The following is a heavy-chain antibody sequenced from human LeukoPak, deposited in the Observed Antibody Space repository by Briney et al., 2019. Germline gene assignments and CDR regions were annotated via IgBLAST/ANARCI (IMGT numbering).Heavy chain of an antibody. D-gene: IGHD2-21*02. Sequence: GGSLRLSCAASGFTFSNYAMSWVRQAPGKGLEWVSGISGSGGSTYYADSVKGRFTISRDNSKNTLFLQMNSLRAEDTAIYYCVKEGYCGGDRYREFDYWGQRTLVTVSS. CDR1: GFTFSNYA. CDR3: VKEGYCGGDRYREFDY. J-gene: IGHJ4*02. CDR2: ISGSGGST. V-gene: IGHV3-23*01.